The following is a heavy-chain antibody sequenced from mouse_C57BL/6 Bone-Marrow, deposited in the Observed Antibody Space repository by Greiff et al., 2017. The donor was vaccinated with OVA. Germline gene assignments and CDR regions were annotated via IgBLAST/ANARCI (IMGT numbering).Heavy chain of an antibody. V-gene: IGHV1-62-2*01. J-gene: IGHJ4*01. Sequence: QVQLQQSGAELVKPGASVKLSCEASGYTFTEYTIHWVKQRSGQGLEWIGWFYPGSGSIKYNEKFKDKATLTADKSSSTVYMELSRLTSEYSAVYFCARHEERTYYSNFYAMDYWGQGTSVTVSS. D-gene: IGHD2-5*01. CDR3: ARHEERTYYSNFYAMDY. CDR1: GYTFTEYT. CDR2: FYPGSGSI.